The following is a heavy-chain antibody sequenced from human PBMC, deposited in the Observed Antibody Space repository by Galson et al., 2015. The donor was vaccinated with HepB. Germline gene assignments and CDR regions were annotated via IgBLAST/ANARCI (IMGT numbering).Heavy chain of an antibody. CDR2: ISYDGRNK. CDR3: AKGEVVTRILDY. CDR1: RFTFRTYG. J-gene: IGHJ4*02. D-gene: IGHD4-23*01. Sequence: SLRLSCAASRFTFRTYGMHWVRQAPRKGLGWVAFISYDGRNKYYADSVKGRFTISRDNSKNTLYLQLNSLRAEDTAVYYCAKGEVVTRILDYWGQGTLVTVSS. V-gene: IGHV3-30*18.